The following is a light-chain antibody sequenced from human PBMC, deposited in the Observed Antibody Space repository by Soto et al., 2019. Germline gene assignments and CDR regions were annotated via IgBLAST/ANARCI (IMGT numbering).Light chain of an antibody. CDR2: DVS. CDR1: SSDVGGYNY. CDR3: SSYTSSSTPYV. Sequence: QSVLTQPASVSGSPGQSITISCTGTSSDVGGYNYVSWYQQHPGKAPKLMIYDVSNRPSGVSNRFSGSKSGNTASLTISGLQAEFEADYYCSSYTSSSTPYVFRTGTKVTVL. V-gene: IGLV2-14*01. J-gene: IGLJ1*01.